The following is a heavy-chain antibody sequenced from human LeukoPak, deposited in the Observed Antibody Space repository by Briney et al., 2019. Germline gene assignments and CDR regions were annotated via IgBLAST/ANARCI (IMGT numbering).Heavy chain of an antibody. J-gene: IGHJ4*02. CDR3: AREGGTYCFDY. CDR1: GFTVSSNY. V-gene: IGHV3-53*01. D-gene: IGHD1-26*01. CDR2: IYSGGST. Sequence: GGSLRLSCAASGFTVSSNYMSWVRQAPGKGLEWVSVIYSGGSTYYADSVKGRFTISRDNSKNTLYLQMISLRAEDTAVYYCAREGGTYCFDYWGQGTLVTVSS.